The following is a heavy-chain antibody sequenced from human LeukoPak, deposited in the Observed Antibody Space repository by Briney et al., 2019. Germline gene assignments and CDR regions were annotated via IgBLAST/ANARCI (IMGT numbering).Heavy chain of an antibody. J-gene: IGHJ4*02. Sequence: ASVKVSCKASGYTFTGYYMHWVRQAPGQGLEWMGWINPNSGGTNYAQKFQGRVTMTRNTSISTAYMELSSLRSEDTAVYYCATHIVAGWWLKNWGQGTLVTVSS. CDR2: INPNSGGT. V-gene: IGHV1-2*02. D-gene: IGHD5-12*01. CDR1: GYTFTGYY. CDR3: ATHIVAGWWLKN.